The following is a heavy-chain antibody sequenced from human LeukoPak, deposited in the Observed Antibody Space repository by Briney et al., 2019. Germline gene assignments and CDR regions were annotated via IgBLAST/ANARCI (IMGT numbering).Heavy chain of an antibody. CDR3: ARGLEYSSSTNWFDP. V-gene: IGHV4-59*08. D-gene: IGHD6-6*01. CDR2: FSYTGSA. J-gene: IGHJ5*02. Sequence: PSETLSLTCTVSGGSISSYYWSWIRQPPGKGLEWIGYFSYTGSANYNPSLKSRVTISVDTSKNQFSLKLSSVTAADTAAYFCARGLEYSSSTNWFDPWGQGTLVIVSS. CDR1: GGSISSYY.